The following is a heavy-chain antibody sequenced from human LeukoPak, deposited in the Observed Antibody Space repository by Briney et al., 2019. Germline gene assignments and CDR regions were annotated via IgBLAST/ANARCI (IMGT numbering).Heavy chain of an antibody. J-gene: IGHJ4*02. CDR3: ARHLLGYCSSTSCYPL. CDR2: ISSSGSTI. V-gene: IGHV3-11*01. CDR1: GFTFSDYY. Sequence: GGSLRLSCAPSGFTFSDYYMSWIRQAPGKGLGWVSYISSSGSTIYYADSVKGRFTISRDNAKNSLYLQMNSLRAEDTAVYYCARHLLGYCSSTSCYPLWGQGTLVTVSS. D-gene: IGHD2-2*01.